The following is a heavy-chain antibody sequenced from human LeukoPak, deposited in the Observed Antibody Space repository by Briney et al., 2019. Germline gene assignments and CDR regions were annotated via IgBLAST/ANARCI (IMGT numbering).Heavy chain of an antibody. CDR3: AKAREGYCSGGSCYSPHYYYGMDV. Sequence: GRSLRLSCAASGFTFSSYGMHWVRQAPGKGLEWVAVISYDGSNKYYADSVKGRFTISRDNSKNTLYLQMNSLRGEDTAVYYCAKAREGYCSGGSCYSPHYYYGMDVWGQGTTVTVSS. CDR2: ISYDGSNK. D-gene: IGHD2-15*01. CDR1: GFTFSSYG. J-gene: IGHJ6*02. V-gene: IGHV3-30*18.